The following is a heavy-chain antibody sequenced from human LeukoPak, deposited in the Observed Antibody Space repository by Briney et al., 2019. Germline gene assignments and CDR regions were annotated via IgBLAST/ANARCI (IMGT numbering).Heavy chain of an antibody. J-gene: IGHJ6*03. CDR1: GFTFSSYG. V-gene: IGHV3-30*03. CDR3: ARDRVTMVRGVIHYYYYMDV. Sequence: GGSLRLSCAASGFTFSSYGMHWVRQAPGKGLEWVAVISYDGSNKYYADSVKGRFTISRDNAKNSLYLQMNSLRAEDTAVYYCARDRVTMVRGVIHYYYYMDVWGKGTTVTVSS. CDR2: ISYDGSNK. D-gene: IGHD3-10*01.